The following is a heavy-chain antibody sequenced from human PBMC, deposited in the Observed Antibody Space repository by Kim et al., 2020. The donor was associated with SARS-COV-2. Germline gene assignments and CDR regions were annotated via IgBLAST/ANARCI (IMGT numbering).Heavy chain of an antibody. CDR2: ISGSGGST. CDR3: AKDLFPGSTQCDYFDY. V-gene: IGHV3-23*01. D-gene: IGHD3-3*01. J-gene: IGHJ4*02. Sequence: GGSLRLSCAASGFTFSSYAMSWVRQAPGKGLEWVSAISGSGGSTYYADSVKGRFTISRDNSKNTLYLQMNSLRAEDTAVYYCAKDLFPGSTQCDYFDYWGQGTLVTVSS. CDR1: GFTFSSYA.